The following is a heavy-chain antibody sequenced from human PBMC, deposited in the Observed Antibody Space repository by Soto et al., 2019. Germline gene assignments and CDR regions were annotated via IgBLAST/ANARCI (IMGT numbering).Heavy chain of an antibody. CDR3: AREPRFCRGGSCSITGDAYDI. CDR2: ISNRGDT. CDR1: GFIVSDTY. J-gene: IGHJ3*02. V-gene: IGHV3-66*01. D-gene: IGHD2-15*01. Sequence: EVQLVESGGGLVQPGGSLRLSCTASGFIVSDTYVNWVRQAPGKGLEWVSVISNRGDTHYAESVRGRFSLSRDISDNTLHLQMNNLRVADTAVYYCAREPRFCRGGSCSITGDAYDIWGQGTMVTVSS.